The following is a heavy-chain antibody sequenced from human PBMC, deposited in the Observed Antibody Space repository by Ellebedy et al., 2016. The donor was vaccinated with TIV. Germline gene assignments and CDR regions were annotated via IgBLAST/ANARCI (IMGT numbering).Heavy chain of an antibody. Sequence: ASVKVSCXVSGYTLTELSMHWVRQAPGKGLEWMGGFDPEDGETIYAQKFQGRVTMTEDTSTDTAYMELSSLRSEDTAVYYCARGFHYYGSGSYAYGMDVWGQGTTVTVSS. D-gene: IGHD3-10*01. CDR3: ARGFHYYGSGSYAYGMDV. V-gene: IGHV1-24*01. CDR2: FDPEDGET. J-gene: IGHJ6*02. CDR1: GYTLTELS.